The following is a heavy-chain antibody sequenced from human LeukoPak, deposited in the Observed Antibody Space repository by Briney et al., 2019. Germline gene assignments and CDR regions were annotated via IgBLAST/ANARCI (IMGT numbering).Heavy chain of an antibody. CDR2: IKQDGSEK. J-gene: IGHJ4*02. CDR3: ARSQGYSGYDVDY. V-gene: IGHV3-7*01. D-gene: IGHD5-12*01. Sequence: PGGSLRLSCAASGFTFSSYWMSWVRQAPGKGLEWVANIKQDGSEKYYVDSVKGRFTISRDNAKNSLYLQMNSLRAEDTAVYYCARSQGYSGYDVDYWGQGTLVTVSS. CDR1: GFTFSSYW.